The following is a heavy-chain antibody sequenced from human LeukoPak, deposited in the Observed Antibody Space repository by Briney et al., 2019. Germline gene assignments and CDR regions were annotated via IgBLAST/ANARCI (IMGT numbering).Heavy chain of an antibody. CDR1: GFTFSSYS. V-gene: IGHV3-21*01. CDR3: ARSYDSSGYYKAPVGY. CDR2: ISSSSSYI. J-gene: IGHJ4*02. Sequence: PGGSLRLSCAASGFTFSSYSMNWVRQAPGKGLEWVSSISSSSSYIYYADSVKGRFTISRDNAKNSLYLQMNSLRAEDTAVYYCARSYDSSGYYKAPVGYRGQGTLVTVSS. D-gene: IGHD3-22*01.